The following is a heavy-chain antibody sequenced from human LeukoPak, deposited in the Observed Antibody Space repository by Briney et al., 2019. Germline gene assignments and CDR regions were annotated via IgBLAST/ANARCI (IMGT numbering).Heavy chain of an antibody. CDR3: ARGYCSGGSCYSYYYYNYMDV. J-gene: IGHJ6*03. D-gene: IGHD2-15*01. CDR2: INPNSGAT. V-gene: IGHV1-2*02. Sequence: GASVKVSCKASGYTFTGYYMHWVRQAPGQGLEWMGWINPNSGATNYTQKFQGRVTMTRDTSISTAFMELSGLRSDDTAVYYCARGYCSGGSCYSYYYYNYMDVWGKGTTVTVSS. CDR1: GYTFTGYY.